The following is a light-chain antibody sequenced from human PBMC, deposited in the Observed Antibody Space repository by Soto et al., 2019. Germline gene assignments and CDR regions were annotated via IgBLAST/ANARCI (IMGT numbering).Light chain of an antibody. V-gene: IGKV3D-15*01. Sequence: EIVMTQSPGTLSVSPGERATLSCRASQGVSSNLAWYQQKPGQAPRLLIYGASIRATGIPARFSGSGSGTEFTLTISSRQSEDFAVYYCQQYNNWPLLTFGGGTKVEIQ. CDR1: QGVSSN. J-gene: IGKJ4*01. CDR2: GAS. CDR3: QQYNNWPLLT.